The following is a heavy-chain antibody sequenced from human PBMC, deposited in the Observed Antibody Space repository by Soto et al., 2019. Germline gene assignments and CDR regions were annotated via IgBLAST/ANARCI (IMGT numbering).Heavy chain of an antibody. CDR1: GGTFSSYA. CDR3: ARGVYSNPGMDV. V-gene: IGHV1-69*12. D-gene: IGHD4-4*01. Sequence: QVQLVQSGAEVKKPGSSVKVSCKASGGTFSSYAISWVRQAPGQGLEWMGGIIPIFGTANYAQKFQGIVTITAAESTSKAYMELSSLRSEDTAVYSCARGVYSNPGMDVWGQGTTVTVSS. J-gene: IGHJ6*02. CDR2: IIPIFGTA.